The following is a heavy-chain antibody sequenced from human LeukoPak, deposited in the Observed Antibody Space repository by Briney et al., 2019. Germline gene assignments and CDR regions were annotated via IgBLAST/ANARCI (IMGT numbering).Heavy chain of an antibody. D-gene: IGHD5-18*01. V-gene: IGHV1-18*01. CDR3: ARVTAMARRVGYHFDY. CDR1: GYTFTSYG. J-gene: IGHJ4*02. Sequence: ASVKVSCKASGYTFTSYGISWVRQAPGQGLEWMGWISAYNGNTNYAQKLQGRVTMTTDTSTSTAYMELRSLRSDDTAVYYCARVTAMARRVGYHFDYWGQGTLVTVSS. CDR2: ISAYNGNT.